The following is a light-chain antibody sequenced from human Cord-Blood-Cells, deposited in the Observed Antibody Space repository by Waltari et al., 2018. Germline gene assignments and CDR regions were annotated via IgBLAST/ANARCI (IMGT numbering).Light chain of an antibody. CDR1: SSDVAGYNY. V-gene: IGLV2-14*01. J-gene: IGLJ2*01. CDR2: DVS. CDR3: SSYTSSSTVV. Sequence: QSALTQPASVSGSPGQSITLSGTATSSDVAGYNYVSWYQQNPGKAPKLMIYDVSNRTSGVSNRFSGSKSGNTASLTISGLQAEDEADYYCSSYTSSSTVVFGGGTKLTVL.